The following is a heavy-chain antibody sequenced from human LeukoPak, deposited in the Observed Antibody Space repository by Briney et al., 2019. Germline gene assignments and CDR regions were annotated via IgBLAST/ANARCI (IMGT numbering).Heavy chain of an antibody. CDR2: INPSGGST. D-gene: IGHD3-16*01. J-gene: IGHJ4*02. CDR1: GYTFTGYY. V-gene: IGHV1-46*01. CDR3: ARDEIMITFGGVTSPDY. Sequence: ASVKVSCKASGYTFTGYYMHWVRQAPGQGLEWMGIINPSGGSTSYAQKFQGRVTMTRDTSTSTVYMELSSLRSEDTAVYYCARDEIMITFGGVTSPDYWGQGTLVTVSS.